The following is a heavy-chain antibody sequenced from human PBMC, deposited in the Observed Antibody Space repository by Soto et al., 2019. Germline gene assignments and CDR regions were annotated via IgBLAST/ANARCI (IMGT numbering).Heavy chain of an antibody. CDR1: GHTFTGYY. V-gene: IGHV1-2*02. CDR3: AGGKAIDGEIYNRFDP. CDR2: INHNSGGT. Sequence: QVQPVQSGAEVKKPGASVKISCKASGHTFTGYYIHWVRQSPGQGLEWMGWINHNSGGTDYGQKFQGRVTMTRDTAISTVYMELTRLRSADTAVYYCAGGKAIDGEIYNRFDPWGQGTLVTVSS. J-gene: IGHJ5*02.